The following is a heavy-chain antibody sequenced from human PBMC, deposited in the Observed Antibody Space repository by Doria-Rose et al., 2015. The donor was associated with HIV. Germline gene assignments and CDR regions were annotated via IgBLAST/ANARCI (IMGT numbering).Heavy chain of an antibody. CDR3: ARIKSSRWYHKYYFDF. Sequence: QVTLKESGPVLVKPTETLTLTCTVSGVSLSSPGMGVSWIRQPPGKALEWLASIFSDDERSYKSSLKSRLTIARGTSKSQVFLTMTDMDPVDTATYYCARIKSSRWYHKYYFDFWGQGTLAIVSA. D-gene: IGHD6-13*01. CDR1: GVSLSSPGMG. V-gene: IGHV2-26*01. CDR2: IFSDDER. J-gene: IGHJ4*02.